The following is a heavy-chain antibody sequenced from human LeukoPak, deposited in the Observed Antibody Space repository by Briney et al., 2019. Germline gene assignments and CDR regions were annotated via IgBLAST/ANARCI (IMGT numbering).Heavy chain of an antibody. V-gene: IGHV1-18*01. Sequence: ASVKVSCKASGYTFTSYGISWVRQAPGQGLEWMGWISAYNGNTNYAQKLQGRVTMTTDTSTSTAYMELRSLRSDDTAVYYCARVYRTDSSGYYFATSFDYWGQGTLVIVSS. J-gene: IGHJ4*02. D-gene: IGHD3-22*01. CDR2: ISAYNGNT. CDR1: GYTFTSYG. CDR3: ARVYRTDSSGYYFATSFDY.